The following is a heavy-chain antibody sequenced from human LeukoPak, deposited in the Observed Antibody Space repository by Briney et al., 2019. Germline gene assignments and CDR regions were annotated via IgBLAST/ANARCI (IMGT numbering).Heavy chain of an antibody. Sequence: SGTLSLTCAVSGGSIKSNNWWSWVRQPPGKGLEWIGEIYHSGSTNYNPSLESRVTVSVDKSKNQFSLDLTSVTAADTAVYYCARYMVRGVITPFDYWGQGTLVTVSS. CDR2: IYHSGST. J-gene: IGHJ4*02. CDR1: GGSIKSNNW. CDR3: ARYMVRGVITPFDY. D-gene: IGHD3-10*01. V-gene: IGHV4-4*02.